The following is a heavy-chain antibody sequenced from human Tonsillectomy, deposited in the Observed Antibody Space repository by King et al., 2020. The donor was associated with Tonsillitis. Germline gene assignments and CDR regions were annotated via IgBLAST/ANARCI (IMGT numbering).Heavy chain of an antibody. J-gene: IGHJ3*02. CDR3: ARVKHVSSSWEGAFDI. Sequence: VQLVESGAEVKKPGESLKISCKSSGYSFTNYWIGWVRQMPGKGLEWMGIIYPGDSDTTYSPSFQGQVTISADKSISTAYLQCSSLRASDTAMYYCARVKHVSSSWEGAFDIWGQGTMVTVSS. CDR2: IYPGDSDT. V-gene: IGHV5-51*01. CDR1: GYSFTNYW. D-gene: IGHD6-13*01.